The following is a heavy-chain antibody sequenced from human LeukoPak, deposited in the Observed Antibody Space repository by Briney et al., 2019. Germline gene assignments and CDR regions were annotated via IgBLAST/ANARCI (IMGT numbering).Heavy chain of an antibody. CDR3: AVYYCESNCTAFDI. J-gene: IGHJ3*02. CDR1: GGHNSSGSDY. CDR2: IYTSGST. D-gene: IGHD3-22*01. V-gene: IGHV4-61*02. Sequence: PSETLPLTFPNCGGHNSSGSDYGRWLRQPAGKGLEWIGRIYTSGSTNYNPSLKSRVTISVDTSKNQFSLTLGSVTAADTAVYYYAVYYCESNCTAFDIWGQGTMVTVSS.